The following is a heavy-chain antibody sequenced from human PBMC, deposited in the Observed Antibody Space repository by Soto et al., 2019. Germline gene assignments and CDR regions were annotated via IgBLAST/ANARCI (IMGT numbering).Heavy chain of an antibody. CDR2: ISGDGTTI. CDR3: ERVVVVTFGGVIVARYFDL. Sequence: GGLRLSCEASGFRFSDHYMTLIRQAPGKGLEWVSKISGDGTTIYHADSVKGRFTVSRDNAKNSVYLQMNSLRAEDTAVYYCERVVVVTFGGVIVARYFDLWGRGTLVTVSS. J-gene: IGHJ2*01. D-gene: IGHD3-16*02. V-gene: IGHV3-11*01. CDR1: GFRFSDHY.